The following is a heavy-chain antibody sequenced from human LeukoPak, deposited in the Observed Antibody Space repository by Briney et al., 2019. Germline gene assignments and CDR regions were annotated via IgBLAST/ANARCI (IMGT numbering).Heavy chain of an antibody. D-gene: IGHD6-13*01. J-gene: IGHJ4*02. CDR3: ARVRLPLYSSNWDYFDY. CDR1: GYTFTGYY. Sequence: ASVKVSCKASGYTFTGYYMHWVRQAPGQGLEWMGWINPNSGGTNCAQHFQGRVTLTRDTSISTAYMELSRLGYNDTAVYYCARVRLPLYSSNWDYFDYWGQGTLVTVSS. V-gene: IGHV1-2*02. CDR2: INPNSGGT.